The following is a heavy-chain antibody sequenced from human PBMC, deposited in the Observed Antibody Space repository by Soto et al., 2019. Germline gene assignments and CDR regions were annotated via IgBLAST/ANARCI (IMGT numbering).Heavy chain of an antibody. V-gene: IGHV4-4*02. D-gene: IGHD6-13*01. Sequence: KPSETLSLTCAVSGGSISSSNWWSWVRQPPGKGLEWIGEIYHSGSTNYNPSLKSRVTISVDKSKNQFSLKLSSVTAADTAVYYCARVPAAALDYYGMDVWGQGTTVTVSS. CDR1: GGSISSSNW. CDR2: IYHSGST. CDR3: ARVPAAALDYYGMDV. J-gene: IGHJ6*02.